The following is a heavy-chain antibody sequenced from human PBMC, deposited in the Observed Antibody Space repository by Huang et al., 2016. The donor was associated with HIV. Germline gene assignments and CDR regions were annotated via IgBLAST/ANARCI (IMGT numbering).Heavy chain of an antibody. V-gene: IGHV3-74*01. Sequence: EVQLVESGGGLVQRGGCLRLSCAASGFTFSTYWMHWVRKATGKGLVWVSRSNSDVISTSYADSVKGRFTISRDNDKNTLYLQMNSLRAEDTAVYYCARERSSGWAIDYWGQGTLVTVSS. CDR2: SNSDVIST. J-gene: IGHJ4*02. D-gene: IGHD6-19*01. CDR3: ARERSSGWAIDY. CDR1: GFTFSTYW.